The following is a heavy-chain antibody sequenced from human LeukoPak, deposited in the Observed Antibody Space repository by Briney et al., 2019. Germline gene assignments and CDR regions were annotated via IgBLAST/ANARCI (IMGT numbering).Heavy chain of an antibody. J-gene: IGHJ4*02. CDR2: ISSSGSTI. D-gene: IGHD6-6*01. V-gene: IGHV3-48*03. CDR3: ARGIAARPAY. CDR1: GFTFSSYE. Sequence: GGSLRLSCAASGFTFSSYEMNWVRQAPGKGLEWVSYISSSGSTIYCADSVKGRFTISRDNAKNSLYLQMNSLRAEDTAVYYCARGIAARPAYWGQGTLVTVSS.